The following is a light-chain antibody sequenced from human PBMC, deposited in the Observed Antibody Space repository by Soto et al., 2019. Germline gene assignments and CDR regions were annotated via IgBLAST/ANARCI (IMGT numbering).Light chain of an antibody. Sequence: MVLTQSPGTLSLSPGERATLCCRSSQSFSSSYLAWYQQKPGQAPRLXIYGASSRATGIPDRFSGSGSGTDFTLTISRLEPEDFAVYYCQQYGSSQWTFGQGTKVDIK. CDR1: QSFSSSY. CDR2: GAS. J-gene: IGKJ1*01. V-gene: IGKV3-20*01. CDR3: QQYGSSQWT.